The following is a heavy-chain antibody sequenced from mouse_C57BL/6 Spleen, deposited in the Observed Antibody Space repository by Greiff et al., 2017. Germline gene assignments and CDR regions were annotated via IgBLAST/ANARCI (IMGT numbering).Heavy chain of an antibody. CDR2: IDPENGDT. D-gene: IGHD2-1*01. V-gene: IGHV14-4*01. Sequence: EVQLQQSGAELVRPGASVKLSCTASGFNIKDDYMHWVKQRPEQGLEWIGWIDPENGDTEYASKFQGKATITADTSSNTAYLQLSSLTSEDTAVYYCTTLGLSYGHFDYWGQGTTLTVSS. CDR3: TTLGLSYGHFDY. J-gene: IGHJ2*01. CDR1: GFNIKDDY.